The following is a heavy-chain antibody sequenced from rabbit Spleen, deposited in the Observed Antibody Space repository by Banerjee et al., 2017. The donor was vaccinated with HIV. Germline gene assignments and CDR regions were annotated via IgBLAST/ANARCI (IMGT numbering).Heavy chain of an antibody. V-gene: IGHV1S45*01. CDR1: GFSFSSGYD. Sequence: QEQLEESGGGLVKPEGSLTLTCKASGFSFSSGYDMCWVRQAPGKGLEWIGCIYTGNGKTYYASWAKGRFTISKSSSTTVTLQMTSLTAADMATYFCGRDTVGKLGDTDLWGPGTLVTVS. CDR2: IYTGNGKT. CDR3: GRDTVGKLGDTDL. D-gene: IGHD5-1*01. J-gene: IGHJ4*01.